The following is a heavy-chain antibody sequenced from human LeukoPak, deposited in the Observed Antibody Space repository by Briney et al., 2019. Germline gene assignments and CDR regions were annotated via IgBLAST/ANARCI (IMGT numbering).Heavy chain of an antibody. J-gene: IGHJ4*02. CDR3: ARFALQWLARDY. CDR2: INPNSGDT. Sequence: ASVKVSCKASEYTFAGYYIHWVRQAPGQGLEWMGWINPNSGDTHYAQKFQGRVTMTRDTSISTAYMELSRLRSDDTAVYYCARFALQWLARDYWGQGTLVTVSS. V-gene: IGHV1-2*02. CDR1: EYTFAGYY. D-gene: IGHD6-19*01.